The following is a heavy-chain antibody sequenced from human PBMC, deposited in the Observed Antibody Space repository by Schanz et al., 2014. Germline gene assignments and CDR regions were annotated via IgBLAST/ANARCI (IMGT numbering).Heavy chain of an antibody. CDR2: ISAYNGDT. V-gene: IGHV1-18*01. J-gene: IGHJ5*02. D-gene: IGHD4-17*01. CDR3: ATLDYADSVS. CDR1: GYTFISYG. Sequence: QVQLVQSGAEVKKPGASVKVSCKASGYTFISYGIKWVRQAPGQGLEWMGWISAYNGDTNYALKLQGRVTMTTDTSTSTAYMELSRLNSDDTAVYYCATLDYADSVSWGQGTLVTVSS.